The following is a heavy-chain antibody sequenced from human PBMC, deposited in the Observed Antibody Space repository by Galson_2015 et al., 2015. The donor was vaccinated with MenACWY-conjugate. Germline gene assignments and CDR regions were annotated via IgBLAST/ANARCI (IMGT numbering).Heavy chain of an antibody. V-gene: IGHV3-23*01. CDR3: AKIDRLIAGGKYYFDY. Sequence: SLRLSCAASGFTFSSYAMSWVRQAPGKGLEWVSAISGSGGSTYYADSVKGRFTISRDNSKNTLYLQMNSLRAEDTAVYYCAKIDRLIAGGKYYFDYWGQCSLVTVSS. CDR1: GFTFSSYA. J-gene: IGHJ4*02. D-gene: IGHD1-26*01. CDR2: ISGSGGST.